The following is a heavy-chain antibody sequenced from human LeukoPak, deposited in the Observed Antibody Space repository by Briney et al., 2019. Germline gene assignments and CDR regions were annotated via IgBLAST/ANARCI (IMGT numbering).Heavy chain of an antibody. CDR2: ISYDGSNK. V-gene: IGHV3-30*04. D-gene: IGHD2/OR15-2a*01. CDR3: ARGHDKNSWYEYCFHS. CDR1: GFTFSSYA. J-gene: IGHJ4*02. Sequence: QPGRSLRLSCAASGFTFSSYAMHWVRQAPGKGLEWVAVISYDGSNKYYADSVKGRFTISRDNSKNTLYLQMNSLRAEDTAMYYCARGHDKNSWYEYCFHSWGLGTLVSVTS.